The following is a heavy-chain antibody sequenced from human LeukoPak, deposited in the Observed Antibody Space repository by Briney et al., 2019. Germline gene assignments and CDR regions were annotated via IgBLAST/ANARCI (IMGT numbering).Heavy chain of an antibody. J-gene: IGHJ4*02. CDR2: VSGSGATT. CDR1: GLAFRDYA. V-gene: IGHV3-23*01. D-gene: IGHD3-22*01. Sequence: GGSLRLSCAASGLAFRDYAMSWVRQAPGKGLEWVSVVSGSGATTHYTDSVKGRFTISRDNYKSTVSLQMISLRAEDTAVYYCATDYYDRTGEYTVDYWGQGIQVTVSS. CDR3: ATDYYDRTGEYTVDY.